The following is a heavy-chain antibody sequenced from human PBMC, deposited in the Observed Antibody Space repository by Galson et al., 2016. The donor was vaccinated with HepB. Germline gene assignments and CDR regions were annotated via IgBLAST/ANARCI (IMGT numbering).Heavy chain of an antibody. V-gene: IGHV3-7*03. Sequence: SLRLSCAASGFTFSSYWMTWVRQAPGKGLEWVANIKRDASEENYVDSVKGRFTISRDNARNSLHLQMNSLRAEDTAVYYCERDKTYYGPGTYFDAYDIWGQGTMVTVSS. CDR3: ERDKTYYGPGTYFDAYDI. CDR2: IKRDASEE. CDR1: GFTFSSYW. J-gene: IGHJ3*02. D-gene: IGHD3-10*01.